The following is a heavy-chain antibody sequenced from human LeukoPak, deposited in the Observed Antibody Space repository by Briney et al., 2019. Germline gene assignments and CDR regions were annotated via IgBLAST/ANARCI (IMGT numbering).Heavy chain of an antibody. D-gene: IGHD3-10*01. V-gene: IGHV1-46*01. Sequence: GASVKVSCKASGYTFTSYYMHWVRQAPGQGLEWMGIINPSGGSTSYAQKFQGRVTITADKSTSTAYMELSSLRSEDTAVYYCARGPRGGYGSGSYYYHYYFYMDVWGKGTTVSVSS. CDR3: ARGPRGGYGSGSYYYHYYFYMDV. J-gene: IGHJ6*03. CDR2: INPSGGST. CDR1: GYTFTSYY.